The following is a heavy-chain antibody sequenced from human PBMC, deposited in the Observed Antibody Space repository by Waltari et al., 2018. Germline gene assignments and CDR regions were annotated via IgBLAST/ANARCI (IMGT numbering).Heavy chain of an antibody. Sequence: QEQLVQSGSEVKKPGASVRVSCQASGSTLPASHLHWFRQTPGQGFEWMGWFNPKNGDSNSAEKFLGRVTMTRDTSINTVYLDLSGLRSDDTAVFFCARDPGPIVGAPDLWGQGTLVTVSS. D-gene: IGHD1-26*01. V-gene: IGHV1-2*02. CDR3: ARDPGPIVGAPDL. CDR1: GSTLPASH. CDR2: FNPKNGDS. J-gene: IGHJ5*02.